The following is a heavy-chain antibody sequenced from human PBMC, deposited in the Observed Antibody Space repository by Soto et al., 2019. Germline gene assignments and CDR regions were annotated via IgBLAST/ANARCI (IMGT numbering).Heavy chain of an antibody. CDR2: ISSSSSYT. D-gene: IGHD3-10*01. J-gene: IGHJ5*02. Sequence: GGSLRLSCAASGFTFSDYYMSWIRQAPGKGLEWVSYISSSSSYTNYADSVKGRFTISRDNAKNSLYLQMNSLRAEDTAVYYCARDLRGSITMVRDPGSWLDPWGQGTLVTVSS. CDR3: ARDLRGSITMVRDPGSWLDP. V-gene: IGHV3-11*05. CDR1: GFTFSDYY.